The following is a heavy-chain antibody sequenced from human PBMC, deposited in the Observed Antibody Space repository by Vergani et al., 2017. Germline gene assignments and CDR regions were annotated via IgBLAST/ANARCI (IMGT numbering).Heavy chain of an antibody. J-gene: IGHJ4*02. CDR1: GGSMSGYY. CDR2: MYDSGSN. CDR3: GRVADFCGLGSRVFDL. Sequence: QVRLQESGPGLVKPSETLSLTCSVSGGSMSGYYWSWIRQPPGKELEWIGWMYDSGSNNYNPSLETRVTISGDTSKNQFDLKLNSVTAADTAVYYCGRVADFCGLGSRVFDLWGQGILVTVSS. D-gene: IGHD3-10*01. V-gene: IGHV4-59*01.